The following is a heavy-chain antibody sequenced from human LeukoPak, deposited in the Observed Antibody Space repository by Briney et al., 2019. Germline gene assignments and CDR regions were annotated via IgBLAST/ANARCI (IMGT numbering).Heavy chain of an antibody. J-gene: IGHJ4*02. CDR2: ISDGGTT. CDR3: AGAPETGH. V-gene: IGHV3-66*01. CDR1: GISVSNIY. D-gene: IGHD5-24*01. Sequence: GSLRLSCAASGISVSNIYMTWVRQAPGKGLACVSVISDGGTTLYVDSVRGRFTISRDSAKNMLYLQMNDVRAEDTAIYYCAGAPETGHWGQGTLVTVSS.